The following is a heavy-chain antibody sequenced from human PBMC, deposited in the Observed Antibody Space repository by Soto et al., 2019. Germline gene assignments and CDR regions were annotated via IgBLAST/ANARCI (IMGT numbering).Heavy chain of an antibody. CDR1: GFTFSSYG. CDR3: AKEGGLSGSYYISSSYYFDD. V-gene: IGHV3-30*18. J-gene: IGHJ4*02. Sequence: PGGSLRLSCAASGFTFSSYGMHWVRQAPGKGLEWVAIISYDGSNTYYADSVKGRFTISRDNSKNTLYLQMNSLRAEDTSVYYCAKEGGLSGSYYISSSYYFDDWGQGTLVTVSS. D-gene: IGHD1-26*01. CDR2: ISYDGSNT.